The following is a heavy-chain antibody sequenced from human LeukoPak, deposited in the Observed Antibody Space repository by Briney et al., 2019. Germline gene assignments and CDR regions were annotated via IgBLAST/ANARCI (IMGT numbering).Heavy chain of an antibody. CDR2: ISDDGSNK. V-gene: IGHV3-30*18. J-gene: IGHJ4*02. CDR1: GFTFSSYA. Sequence: GRSLRLSCAASGFTFSSYAMHWVRQPPVKGLEWVAVISDDGSNKYYGDSVKGRFTISRDNSKNTVYLQMNSLRAEDTAVYYCAKDRYSSGWYSDFDYWGQGTLVTVSS. CDR3: AKDRYSSGWYSDFDY. D-gene: IGHD6-19*01.